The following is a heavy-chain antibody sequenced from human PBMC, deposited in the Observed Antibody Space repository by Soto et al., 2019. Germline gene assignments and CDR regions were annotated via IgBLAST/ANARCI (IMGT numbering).Heavy chain of an antibody. J-gene: IGHJ6*02. D-gene: IGHD2-15*01. CDR1: GGTFSSYA. V-gene: IGHV1-69*10. CDR2: FIPSGSRA. Sequence: ASVKVSCKASGGTFSSYAISWVRQAPGQGLEWMGGFIPSGSRANYAQKFQGRVTMTRDTSTSTDYMELSSLTSEDAATYYCAREGPIGEYYGMDVWGQGTTVTVSS. CDR3: AREGPIGEYYGMDV.